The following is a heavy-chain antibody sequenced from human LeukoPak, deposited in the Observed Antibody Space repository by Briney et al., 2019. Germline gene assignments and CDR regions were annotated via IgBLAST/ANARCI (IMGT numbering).Heavy chain of an antibody. Sequence: PGGSLRLSCAASGSTFSSYWMSWVRQAPGKGLEWVANIKQDGSQKYYVDSVKGRFTISRDNAKNSLYLQMNSLRAEDTAVYYCARDVVGATSDYWGQGTLVTVSS. CDR3: ARDVVGATSDY. J-gene: IGHJ4*02. CDR1: GSTFSSYW. CDR2: IKQDGSQK. V-gene: IGHV3-7*03. D-gene: IGHD1-26*01.